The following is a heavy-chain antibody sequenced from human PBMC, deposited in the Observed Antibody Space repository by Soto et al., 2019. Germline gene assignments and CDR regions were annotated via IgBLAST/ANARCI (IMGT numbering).Heavy chain of an antibody. J-gene: IGHJ4*02. CDR1: GYTFTSYD. CDR2: MNPNSGNT. Sequence: GASVKVSCEASGYTFTSYDINWVRQATGQGLEWMGWMNPNSGNTGYAQKFQGRVTMTRNTSISTAYMELSSLRSEDTAVYYCARSTIGYCSGGSCYTPDYWGQGTLVTVSS. D-gene: IGHD2-15*01. CDR3: ARSTIGYCSGGSCYTPDY. V-gene: IGHV1-8*01.